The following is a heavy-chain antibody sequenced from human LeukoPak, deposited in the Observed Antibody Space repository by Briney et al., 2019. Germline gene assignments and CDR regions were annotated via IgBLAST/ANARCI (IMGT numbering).Heavy chain of an antibody. CDR2: ISGSSRST. V-gene: IGHV3-23*01. CDR1: GFTFSSYA. D-gene: IGHD2-15*01. CDR3: ANRLGGYCSGASCPHY. J-gene: IGHJ4*02. Sequence: PGGSLRLSCAASGFTFSSYAMSWVRQAPGKGLEWVSTISGSSRSTYYADSVKGRFTISRAYSKNTLYMQMTRLRAEDTADYYCANRLGGYCSGASCPHYWGQGTLVTVSS.